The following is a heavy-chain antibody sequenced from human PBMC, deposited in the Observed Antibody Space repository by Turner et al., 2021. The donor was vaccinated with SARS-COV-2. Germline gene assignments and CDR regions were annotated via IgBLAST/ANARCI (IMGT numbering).Heavy chain of an antibody. CDR3: AREGGVGATTGFDI. CDR2: ICYDGSNN. V-gene: IGHV3-33*01. D-gene: IGHD1-26*01. CDR1: GFTFSSYG. J-gene: IGHJ3*02. Sequence: QLQLVSPAGAVVRPGRCLRPSCAASGFTFSSYGMHWVRQPPGKGLEWVAVICYDGSNNYYADSVKRRFTISRDNSKQSLYLQTNSPRAEATVVYYWAREGGVGATTGFDIWGQGTMVTVSS.